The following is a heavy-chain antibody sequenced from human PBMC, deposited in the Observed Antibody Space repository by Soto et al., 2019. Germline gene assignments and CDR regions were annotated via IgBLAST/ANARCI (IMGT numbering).Heavy chain of an antibody. CDR2: IYHSGST. CDR3: ARDKPYYDFWSGWGWFDP. CDR1: GYSISSGYY. Sequence: SETLSLTCAVSGYSISSGYYWGWIRQPPGKGLEWIGSIYHSGSTYYNPSLKSRVTISVDTSKNQFSLKLSSVTAADTAVYYCARDKPYYDFWSGWGWFDPWGQGTLVTVSS. D-gene: IGHD3-3*01. V-gene: IGHV4-38-2*02. J-gene: IGHJ5*02.